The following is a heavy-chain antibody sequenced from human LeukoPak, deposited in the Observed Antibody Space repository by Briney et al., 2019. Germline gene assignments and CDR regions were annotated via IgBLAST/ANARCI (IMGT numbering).Heavy chain of an antibody. J-gene: IGHJ5*02. CDR3: AGERAVFRGP. Sequence: SETLSLTCTVSGGSISSYYWSWIRQPPGKGLEWIGYIYYSGSTNYNPSLKSRVTISVDTSKNQFSLKLSSVTAADTAVYYCAGERAVFRGPWGQGTLVTVSS. CDR1: GGSISSYY. D-gene: IGHD1-14*01. V-gene: IGHV4-59*01. CDR2: IYYSGST.